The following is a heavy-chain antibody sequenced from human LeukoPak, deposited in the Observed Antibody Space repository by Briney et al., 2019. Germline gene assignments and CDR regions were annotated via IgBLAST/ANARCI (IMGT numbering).Heavy chain of an antibody. D-gene: IGHD1-26*01. V-gene: IGHV4-59*01. CDR3: ARGALVGVSFDY. CDR1: GGSISSYY. Sequence: PSETLSLTCTVSGGSISSYYWSWIRQPPGEGLEWIGYIYNSGSTNYNPALKSRVTISPDTSKNQFSLKLSSVTAADTAVYYCARGALVGVSFDYWGQGTLVTVSS. CDR2: IYNSGST. J-gene: IGHJ4*02.